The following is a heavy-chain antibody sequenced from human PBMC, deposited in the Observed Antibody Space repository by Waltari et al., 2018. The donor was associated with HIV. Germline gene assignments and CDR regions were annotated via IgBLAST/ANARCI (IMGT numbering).Heavy chain of an antibody. CDR3: ASGIAGWDM. CDR1: GLAFSGHE. J-gene: IGHJ6*02. CDR2: IGAAGDS. V-gene: IGHV3-13*01. Sequence: EVQLVESGGGLVPPGGSLRLSCNASGLAFSGHEMPGVRQVAGRGLEWVSGIGAAGDSYYGVSVKGRFTISRENAKNSLYLQMDSLRGEDTAVYYCASGIAGWDMWGPGTTVTVSS. D-gene: IGHD1-1*01.